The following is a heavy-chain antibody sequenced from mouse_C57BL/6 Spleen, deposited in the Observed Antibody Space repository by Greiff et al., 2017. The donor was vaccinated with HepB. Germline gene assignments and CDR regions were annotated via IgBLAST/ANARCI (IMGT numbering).Heavy chain of an antibody. CDR1: GFSFNTYA. V-gene: IGHV10-1*01. CDR3: VRQNSNYDYYAMDY. D-gene: IGHD2-5*01. CDR2: IRSKSNNYAT. Sequence: EVQVVESGGGLVQPKGSLKLSCAASGFSFNTYAMNWVRQAPGKGLEWVARIRSKSNNYATYYADSVKDRFTISRDDSESMLYLQMNNLKTEDTAMYYCVRQNSNYDYYAMDYWGQGTSVTVSS. J-gene: IGHJ4*01.